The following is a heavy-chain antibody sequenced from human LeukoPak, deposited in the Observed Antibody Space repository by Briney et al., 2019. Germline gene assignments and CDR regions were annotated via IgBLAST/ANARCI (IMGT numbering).Heavy chain of an antibody. CDR2: IYYSGST. CDR3: ARGGQYQLLPFDY. J-gene: IGHJ4*02. V-gene: IGHV4-30-4*01. D-gene: IGHD2-2*01. CDR1: GGSISSGDYY. Sequence: SQNLSLTCTVSGGSISSGDYYWRWIRQPPGKGLEWIGYIYYSGSTYYNPSLKSRVTISVDTSKNQFSLKLSSVTAADTAVYYCARGGQYQLLPFDYWGQGTLVTVSS.